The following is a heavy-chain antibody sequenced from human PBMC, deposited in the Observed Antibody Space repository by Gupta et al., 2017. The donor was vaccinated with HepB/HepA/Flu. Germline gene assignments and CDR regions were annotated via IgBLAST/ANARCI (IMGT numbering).Heavy chain of an antibody. D-gene: IGHD3-10*01. CDR1: GFTFNNYA. Sequence: EVQLLESGGGLVQPGGSLRLSCAASGFTFNNYAMSWVRQAPGKGLEWVSAISGSGGTTYYADSVKGRFTISRDNSKNTLYLQMNSLRAEDTAVYYCAKVSGWWFGEMPWFDPWGQGTLVTVSS. V-gene: IGHV3-23*01. J-gene: IGHJ5*02. CDR2: ISGSGGTT. CDR3: AKVSGWWFGEMPWFDP.